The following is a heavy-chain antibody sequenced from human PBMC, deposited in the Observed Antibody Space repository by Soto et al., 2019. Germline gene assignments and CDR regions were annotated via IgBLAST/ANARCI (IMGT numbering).Heavy chain of an antibody. CDR2: ISSSGTTV. V-gene: IGHV3-48*03. D-gene: IGHD2-8*01. J-gene: IGHJ4*02. CDR1: GFTFSSYE. CDR3: ARAGVY. Sequence: ALRLSCAAAGFTFSSYEMNWIRQAPGKGLEWVSYISSSGTTVHYADSVKGRFTISRDNAKNSLFLQMNSLRAEDTALYYCARAGVYWGQGTLVTVSS.